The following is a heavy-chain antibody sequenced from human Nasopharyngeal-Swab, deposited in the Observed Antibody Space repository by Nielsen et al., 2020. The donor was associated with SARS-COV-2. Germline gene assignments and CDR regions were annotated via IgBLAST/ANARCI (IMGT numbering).Heavy chain of an antibody. CDR1: GFTFTSSA. Sequence: SVKVSCKASGFTFTSSAVKWVRQARGQRLEWIGWIIVGSGNTNYAQKFQERVTITRDMSTSTAYMELSSLRSEDKAVYYCAARASWYNGMDVWGHGTTGTVSS. J-gene: IGHJ6*02. CDR2: IIVGSGNT. CDR3: AARASWYNGMDV. D-gene: IGHD2-2*01. V-gene: IGHV1-58*01.